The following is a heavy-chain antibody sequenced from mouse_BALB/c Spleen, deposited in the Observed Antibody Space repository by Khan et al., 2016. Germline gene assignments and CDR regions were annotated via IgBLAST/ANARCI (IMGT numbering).Heavy chain of an antibody. Sequence: EVQLVESGGGLVQPKGSLKLSCAASGFTFNTYAMNWVRQAPGKGLEWVARIRSKSNNYATYYADSVKDRFTISRADSQSMLYLQMNNLKTEDTATYYYVRHYYGSNWYFDVWGAGTTVTVSS. CDR3: VRHYYGSNWYFDV. CDR1: GFTFNTYA. CDR2: IRSKSNNYAT. D-gene: IGHD1-1*01. J-gene: IGHJ1*01. V-gene: IGHV10-1*02.